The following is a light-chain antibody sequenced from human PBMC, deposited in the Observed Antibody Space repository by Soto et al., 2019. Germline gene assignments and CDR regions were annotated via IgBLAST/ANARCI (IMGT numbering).Light chain of an antibody. Sequence: EIVMTQSPATLSVSPGERATLSCRASQSVSSNLAWYQQKPGQAPRLLIYGASTRATGIPARFSGSGSGTEFTLTTSGLQSEDFAVYYCQQYNNWSPWTFGQGPKVEIK. CDR1: QSVSSN. CDR3: QQYNNWSPWT. J-gene: IGKJ1*01. V-gene: IGKV3-15*01. CDR2: GAS.